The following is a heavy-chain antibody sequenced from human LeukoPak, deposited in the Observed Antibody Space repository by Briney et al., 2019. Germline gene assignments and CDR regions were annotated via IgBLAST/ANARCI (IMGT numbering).Heavy chain of an antibody. J-gene: IGHJ4*02. CDR3: ARGVAETYCGGDCYAYYFDY. V-gene: IGHV3-20*04. Sequence: SGRSLRLSCAASASTFDDYGMSWVRQAPGKGLEWVSGINWNGGSTGYADSVKGRFTISRDNAKNSLYLKMNSLRAEDTALYYCARGVAETYCGGDCYAYYFDYWGQGTLVTVSS. D-gene: IGHD2-21*02. CDR1: ASTFDDYG. CDR2: INWNGGST.